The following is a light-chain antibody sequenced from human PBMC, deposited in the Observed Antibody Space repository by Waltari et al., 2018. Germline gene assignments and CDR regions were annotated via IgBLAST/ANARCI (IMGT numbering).Light chain of an antibody. CDR1: NIGSKS. V-gene: IGLV3-21*04. Sequence: SYVLTQPPSVSVAPGKTARITCGGNNIGSKSVHWYQQKPGQAPVLVIYDVSERPSGIPERFSGSNSGNTATLTISRVEAGDEADYYCQVWDSSSDHVVFGGGTKLTVL. CDR2: DVS. J-gene: IGLJ2*01. CDR3: QVWDSSSDHVV.